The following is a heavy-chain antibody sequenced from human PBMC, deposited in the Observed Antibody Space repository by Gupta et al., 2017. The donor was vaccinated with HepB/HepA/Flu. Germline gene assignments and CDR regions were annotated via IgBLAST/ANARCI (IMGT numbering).Heavy chain of an antibody. CDR1: GFTFSSYA. CDR3: AISPPYSSSSPQKYFDY. CDR2: ISGSGGST. J-gene: IGHJ4*02. V-gene: IGHV3-23*01. D-gene: IGHD6-13*01. Sequence: EVQLLESGGGLVQPGGSLRLSCAASGFTFSSYAMSWVRQAPGKGLEWVSAISGSGGSTYYADSVKGRFTISRDNSKNTLYLQMNSLRAEDTAVYYCAISPPYSSSSPQKYFDYWGQGTLVTVSS.